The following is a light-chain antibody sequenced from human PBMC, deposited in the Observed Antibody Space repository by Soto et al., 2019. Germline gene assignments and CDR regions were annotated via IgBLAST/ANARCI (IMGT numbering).Light chain of an antibody. V-gene: IGKV3-15*01. Sequence: EVVISHSPATLSLYTGERATLSCRASQSVSSLLACYQQKPGQAPRLLIYRASTRATGISGRFSGSGSGTEFTLTITSLQSEDFALYYCQQYNEWPITFGHGTRLEI. J-gene: IGKJ5*01. CDR3: QQYNEWPIT. CDR2: RAS. CDR1: QSVSSL.